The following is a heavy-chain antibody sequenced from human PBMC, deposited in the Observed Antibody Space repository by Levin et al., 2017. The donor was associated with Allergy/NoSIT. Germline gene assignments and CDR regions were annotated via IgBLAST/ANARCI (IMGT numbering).Heavy chain of an antibody. J-gene: IGHJ5*01. D-gene: IGHD3-16*02. CDR3: ARLDFGGIILFDS. CDR2: IKQDGSEK. V-gene: IGHV3-7*04. CDR1: GFTFSNYW. Sequence: GGSLRLSCAASGFTFSNYWMSWVRQAPGKGLEWVANIKQDGSEKYYVDSVKGRFTISRDNAKNSLYLQMNSLRAEDTAVYYCARLDFGGIILFDSWGQGTLVTVSS.